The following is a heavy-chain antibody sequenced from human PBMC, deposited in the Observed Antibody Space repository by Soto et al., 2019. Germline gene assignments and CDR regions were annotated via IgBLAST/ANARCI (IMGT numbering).Heavy chain of an antibody. V-gene: IGHV1-18*01. D-gene: IGHD1-1*01. CDR1: GYGFTTYG. J-gene: IGHJ4*02. Sequence: QVHLVQSGAEVKKPGASVKVSCKGSGYGFTTYGITWGRQAPGQGLEGMAWISAHNGNTNYAQKLQGRVTVTRDTSTSTACMELRSLRSDDTSVYYCARGRYGDYWGQGALVTVSS. CDR3: ARGRYGDY. CDR2: ISAHNGNT.